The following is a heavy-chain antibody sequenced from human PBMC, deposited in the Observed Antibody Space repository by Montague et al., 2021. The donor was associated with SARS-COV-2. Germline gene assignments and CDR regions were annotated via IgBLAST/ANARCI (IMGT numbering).Heavy chain of an antibody. CDR3: AKAYSSSWWNWFDP. D-gene: IGHD6-13*01. J-gene: IGHJ5*02. Sequence: SLRLSCAASGFTFSSYAMSWVRQAPGKGLEWVSVIHNGDGNTYYGDSVKGRFTISRDNSKNTLYLQMSSLRAEDTAVYYRAKAYSSSWWNWFDPWGQGTLVTVSS. CDR2: IHNGDGNT. CDR1: GFTFSSYA. V-gene: IGHV3-23*03.